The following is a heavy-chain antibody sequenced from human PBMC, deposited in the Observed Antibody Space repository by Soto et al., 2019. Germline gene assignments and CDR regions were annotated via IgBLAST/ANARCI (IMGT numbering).Heavy chain of an antibody. J-gene: IGHJ6*03. D-gene: IGHD4-17*01. CDR2: ISYDGSNK. CDR1: GFTFSSYG. V-gene: IGHV3-30*18. Sequence: GGSLRLSCAASGFTFSSYGMHWVRQAPGKGLEWVAVISYDGSNKYYADSVKGRFTISRDNSKNTLYLQMNSLRAEDTAVYYCAKGGLDYGDYPYYYYYYMDVWGKGTTVTVSS. CDR3: AKGGLDYGDYPYYYYYYMDV.